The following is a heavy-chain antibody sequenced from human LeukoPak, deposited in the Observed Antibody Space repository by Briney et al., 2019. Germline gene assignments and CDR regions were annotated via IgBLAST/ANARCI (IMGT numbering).Heavy chain of an antibody. CDR1: GYRFNSYW. J-gene: IGHJ4*02. D-gene: IGHD6-13*01. CDR3: ARLSEELEAHFDF. CDR2: IYGGESET. V-gene: IGHV5-51*01. Sequence: GESLKISCKGSGYRFNSYWIGWVRQMPGKGLEWMGVIYGGESETRYSPSFQGHVTISADKSISTAYLQWSSLKASDTAMYYCARLSEELEAHFDFWGQGTPVTVSS.